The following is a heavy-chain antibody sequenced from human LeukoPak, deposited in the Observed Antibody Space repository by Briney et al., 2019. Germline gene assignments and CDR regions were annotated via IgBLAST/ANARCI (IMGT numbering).Heavy chain of an antibody. CDR2: MSSSSSYI. V-gene: IGHV3-21*04. Sequence: GGSLRLSCAVSGFTFSSSSMNWVRQAPGKGLEWVSSMSSSSSYIYYADSVKGRFTISRDNAKNSLYLQMNSLRAEDTAVYYCAKMEAWTTVTGSGVDYWGQGTLVTVSS. D-gene: IGHD4-17*01. CDR1: GFTFSSSS. J-gene: IGHJ4*02. CDR3: AKMEAWTTVTGSGVDY.